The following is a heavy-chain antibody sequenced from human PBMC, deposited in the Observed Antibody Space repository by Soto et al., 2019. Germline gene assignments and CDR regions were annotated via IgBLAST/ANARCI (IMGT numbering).Heavy chain of an antibody. V-gene: IGHV4-59*01. CDR2: IYYSGST. J-gene: IGHJ5*02. CDR1: GGSISGYC. CDR3: ARDFAPADKNYNDAYNWFDP. Sequence: SETLSLTSSVSGGSISGYCGSWIRQPPGKGLEWIGYIYYSGSTNYNPPLKSRVSISVDTSKNQFSLKLSSVTAAHTAVYHCARDFAPADKNYNDAYNWFDPWGQGTLVTVSS. D-gene: IGHD1-1*01.